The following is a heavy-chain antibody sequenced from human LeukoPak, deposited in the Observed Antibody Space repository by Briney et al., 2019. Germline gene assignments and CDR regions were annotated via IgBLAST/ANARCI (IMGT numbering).Heavy chain of an antibody. Sequence: ASVKVSCKASGYTFTSYDINWVRQATGQGLEWMGWVNPNSGHTGYAQKFQGRVTMTRNTSISTAYMDLSSLGSEDTAVYYCARGAPGSYCSGGSCPYFDYWGQGTLVSVSS. CDR1: GYTFTSYD. CDR3: ARGAPGSYCSGGSCPYFDY. J-gene: IGHJ4*02. CDR2: VNPNSGHT. V-gene: IGHV1-8*01. D-gene: IGHD2-15*01.